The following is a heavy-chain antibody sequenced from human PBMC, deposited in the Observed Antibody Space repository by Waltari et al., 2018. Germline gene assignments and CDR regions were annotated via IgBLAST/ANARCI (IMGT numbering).Heavy chain of an antibody. CDR1: GGSINSGDYY. CDR2: IYYSGST. V-gene: IGHV4-30-4*01. Sequence: QVQLKESGPGLVKPSQSLSLTCKVSGGSINSGDYYWSLIRQSPGKGLEWIGYIYYSGSTFYHPSLRSRLTMSIDTSTNQFSLELNSVRAADTAVYYCAGWNWNHWFDPWGQGTLVTVSS. D-gene: IGHD1-1*01. CDR3: AGWNWNHWFDP. J-gene: IGHJ5*02.